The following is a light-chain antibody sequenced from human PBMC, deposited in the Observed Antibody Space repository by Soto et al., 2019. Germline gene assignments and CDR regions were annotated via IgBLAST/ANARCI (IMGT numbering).Light chain of an antibody. CDR1: QSVSSNS. CDR2: GAS. V-gene: IGKV3-20*01. J-gene: IGKJ1*01. Sequence: ESVLTQSPGTLSLSPGERATLSCRASQSVSSNSLAWYQQKPGQAPRLLIYGASSRATGTPDRFSGSGSVTDFTLTISRLEPEDFAVYYCQQFGGSPPSWTFGQGTKVEI. CDR3: QQFGGSPPSWT.